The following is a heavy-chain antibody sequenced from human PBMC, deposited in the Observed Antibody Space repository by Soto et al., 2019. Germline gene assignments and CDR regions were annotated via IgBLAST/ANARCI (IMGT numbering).Heavy chain of an antibody. J-gene: IGHJ4*02. CDR1: GFTFSSYS. CDR3: ARVHESSAYGGGVDY. CDR2: ISSSSSYI. V-gene: IGHV3-21*01. D-gene: IGHD3-22*01. Sequence: PGGSLRLSCAASGFTFSSYSMNWVRQAPGKGLEWVSSISSSSSYIYYADSVKGRFTISRDNAKNSLYLQMNSLRAEDTAVYYCARVHESSAYGGGVDYWGQRTLVTVSS.